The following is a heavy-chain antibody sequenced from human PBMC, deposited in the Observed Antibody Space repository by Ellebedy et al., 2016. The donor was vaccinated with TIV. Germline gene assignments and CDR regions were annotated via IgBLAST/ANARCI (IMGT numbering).Heavy chain of an antibody. CDR3: AKGDNTYGYVDFFDY. CDR2: IRGRGDIT. D-gene: IGHD5-18*01. Sequence: GGSLRLSXAASGFTFNNYAMSWVRQAPGKGLEWVSSIRGRGDITYSADSVKDRFTISRDNSKNTIFLQMNSLRAEDTAVYYCAKGDNTYGYVDFFDYWGQGTLVTVSS. CDR1: GFTFNNYA. J-gene: IGHJ4*02. V-gene: IGHV3-23*01.